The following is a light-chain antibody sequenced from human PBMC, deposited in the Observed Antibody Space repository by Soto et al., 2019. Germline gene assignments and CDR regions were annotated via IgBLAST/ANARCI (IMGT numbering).Light chain of an antibody. CDR2: GAS. Sequence: EIVMTQSPATLSVSPGERATLSCRASQSVSSNLAWYQQNPGQAPRLLIYGASTRATGIPDRFSGSGSGTEFTLTISSLLSEVFAVYYCQQYNNWPRTFGQRTKV. CDR3: QQYNNWPRT. V-gene: IGKV3-15*01. CDR1: QSVSSN. J-gene: IGKJ1*01.